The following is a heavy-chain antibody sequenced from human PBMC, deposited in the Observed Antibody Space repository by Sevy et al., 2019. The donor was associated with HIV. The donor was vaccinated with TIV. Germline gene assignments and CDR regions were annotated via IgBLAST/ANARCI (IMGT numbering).Heavy chain of an antibody. CDR1: GFTFSNAW. CDR3: ETYDFWSTGYYFDY. Sequence: GGSLRLSCAASGFTFSNAWMNWVRQAPGKGLEWVGRIKSKTDGVTTDYAAPVKGRFTISRDDSKNTLYLQMNSLKTEETAVYYCETYDFWSTGYYFDYWGQGTLVTVSS. D-gene: IGHD3-3*01. CDR2: IKSKTDGVTT. J-gene: IGHJ4*02. V-gene: IGHV3-15*01.